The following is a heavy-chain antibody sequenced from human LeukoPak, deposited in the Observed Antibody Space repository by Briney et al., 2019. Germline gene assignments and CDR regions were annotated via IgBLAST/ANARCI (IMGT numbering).Heavy chain of an antibody. CDR2: INPNSGGT. V-gene: IGHV1-2*02. Sequence: GASVKVSCKASGYTFTGYYMHWVRQAPGQGLEWMGWINPNSGGTIYAQKFQGRVTMTEDTSTDTAYMELSSLRSEDTAVYYCARGPRWYSSSWQYYMDVWGKGTTVTISS. CDR1: GYTFTGYY. CDR3: ARGPRWYSSSWQYYMDV. J-gene: IGHJ6*03. D-gene: IGHD6-13*01.